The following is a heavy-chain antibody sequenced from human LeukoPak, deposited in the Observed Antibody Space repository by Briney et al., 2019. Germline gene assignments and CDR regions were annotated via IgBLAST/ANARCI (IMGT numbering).Heavy chain of an antibody. J-gene: IGHJ3*02. CDR1: GGSISSGDYY. Sequence: PSQTLSLTCTVSGGSISSGDYYWSWIRQPPGKGLEWIGYIYYSGSTYYNPSLKSRVTISVDTSKNQFSLKLSSVTAADTAVYYCAGRRSWYHAFDIWGQGTMVTVSS. CDR3: AGRRSWYHAFDI. CDR2: IYYSGST. D-gene: IGHD6-13*01. V-gene: IGHV4-30-4*08.